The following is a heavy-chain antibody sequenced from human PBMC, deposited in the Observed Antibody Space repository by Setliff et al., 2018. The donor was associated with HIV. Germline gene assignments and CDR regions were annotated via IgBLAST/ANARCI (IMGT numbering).Heavy chain of an antibody. CDR1: GGSISSYY. D-gene: IGHD1-26*01. CDR3: ARGEGIVGAWKTWLDP. CDR2: IYTSGNT. J-gene: IGHJ5*02. Sequence: SETLSLTCTVSGGSISSYYWSWIRQPAGKGLEWIGRIYTSGNTNYNPSTNYNPSLKSRITISLETSKNQFSLKLSSVTAADTAMYYCARGEGIVGAWKTWLDPWGQGTLVTVSS. V-gene: IGHV4-59*08.